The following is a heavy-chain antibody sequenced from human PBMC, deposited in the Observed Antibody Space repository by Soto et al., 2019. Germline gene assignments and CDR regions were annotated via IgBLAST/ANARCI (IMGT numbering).Heavy chain of an antibody. D-gene: IGHD3-3*02. J-gene: IGHJ3*02. V-gene: IGHV3-7*01. CDR1: GFTFSSYW. CDR2: INQDGSEK. CDR3: ARDLSLPCHISAFDI. Sequence: EVQLVESGGGLVQPGGSLRLSCAASGFTFSSYWLSWVRQAPGKGLEWVANINQDGSEKYYVDSVKGRFTISRDNAKNSLYVQMNSLRAEDTAVYYCARDLSLPCHISAFDIWGQGTMVTVSS.